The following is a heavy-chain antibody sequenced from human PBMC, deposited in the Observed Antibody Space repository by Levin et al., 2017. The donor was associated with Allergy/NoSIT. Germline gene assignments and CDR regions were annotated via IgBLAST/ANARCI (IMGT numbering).Heavy chain of an antibody. CDR2: ISSSSSYI. D-gene: IGHD4-17*01. CDR3: ARGGTQRTVTTSYYYGMDG. V-gene: IGHV3-21*01. CDR1: GFTFSSYS. Sequence: ASVKVSCAASGFTFSSYSMNWVRQAPGKGLEWVSSISSSSSYIYYADSVKGRFTISRDNAKNSLYLQMNSLRAEDTAVYYCARGGTQRTVTTSYYYGMDGWGQGTTVTVSS. J-gene: IGHJ6*02.